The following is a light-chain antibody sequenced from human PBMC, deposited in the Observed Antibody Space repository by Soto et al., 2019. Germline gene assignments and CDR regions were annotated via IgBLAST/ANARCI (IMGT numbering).Light chain of an antibody. J-gene: IGLJ3*02. V-gene: IGLV2-14*01. CDR1: SSDVGGYNY. CDR2: EVS. Sequence: QSVLTQPASVSGSPGQSITISCTGTSSDVGGYNYVSWYQQHPGKAPKFMIYEVSNRPSGVSNRFSGSKSGNTASLTISGLQAEDEADYYCRSYTSSITHWVFGGGTKLTVL. CDR3: RSYTSSITHWV.